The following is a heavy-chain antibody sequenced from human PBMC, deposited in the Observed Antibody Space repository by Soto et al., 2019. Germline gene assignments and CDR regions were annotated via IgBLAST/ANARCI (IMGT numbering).Heavy chain of an antibody. V-gene: IGHV3-23*01. CDR3: AKDRLLWFGEFADAFDI. CDR2: ISGSGGST. D-gene: IGHD3-10*01. Sequence: GGSLRLSCAASGFTFSSYGMHWVRQAPSKGLEWVSAISGSGGSTYYADSVKGRFTISRDNSKNTLYLQMNSLRAEDTAVYYCAKDRLLWFGEFADAFDIWGQGTMDTVS. CDR1: GFTFSSYG. J-gene: IGHJ3*02.